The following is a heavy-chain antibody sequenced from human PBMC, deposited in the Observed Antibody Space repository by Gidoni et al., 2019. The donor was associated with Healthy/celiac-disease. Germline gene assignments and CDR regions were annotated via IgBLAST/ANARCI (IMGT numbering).Heavy chain of an antibody. Sequence: QVQLQESGPGLVKPSQTLYLTCTVSGGSISSGGYYWSWIRQHPGKGLEWIGYIYYSGSTYYNPSLKSRVTISVDTSKNQFSLKLSSVTAADTAVYYCARDGYYYDSSGCCLDIWGQGTMVTVSS. CDR3: ARDGYYYDSSGCCLDI. CDR2: IYYSGST. D-gene: IGHD3-22*01. J-gene: IGHJ3*02. CDR1: GGSISSGGYY. V-gene: IGHV4-31*03.